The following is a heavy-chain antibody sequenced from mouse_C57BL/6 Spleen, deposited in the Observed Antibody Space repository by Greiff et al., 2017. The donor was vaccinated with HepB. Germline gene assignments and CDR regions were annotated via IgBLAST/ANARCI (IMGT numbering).Heavy chain of an antibody. CDR2: INYDGSST. CDR3: ARDRDGYYFDY. CDR1: GFTFSDYY. D-gene: IGHD3-1*01. V-gene: IGHV5-16*01. Sequence: EVKLVESEGGLVQPGSSMKLSCTASGFTFSDYYMAWVRQVPEKGLEWVANINYDGSSTYYLDSLKSRFIISRDNAKNILYLQMSSLKSEDTATYYCARDRDGYYFDYWGQGTTLTVSS. J-gene: IGHJ2*01.